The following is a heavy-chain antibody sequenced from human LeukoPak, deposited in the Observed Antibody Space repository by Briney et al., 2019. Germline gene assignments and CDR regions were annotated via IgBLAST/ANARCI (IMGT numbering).Heavy chain of an antibody. CDR3: ARDKGGPYYDFWSGYYPEYFDY. J-gene: IGHJ4*02. V-gene: IGHV3-7*01. CDR1: GFTFSSYW. CDR2: IKQDGSEK. D-gene: IGHD3-3*01. Sequence: GGSLRLSCAASGFTFSSYWMSWVRLAPGKGLEWVANIKQDGSEKYYVDSVKGRFTISRDNAKNSLYLQMNSLRAEDTAVYYCARDKGGPYYDFWSGYYPEYFDYWGQGTLVTVSS.